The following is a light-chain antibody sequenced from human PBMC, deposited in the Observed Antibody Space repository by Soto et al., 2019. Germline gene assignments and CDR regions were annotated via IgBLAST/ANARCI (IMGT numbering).Light chain of an antibody. CDR2: SNN. CDR3: AAWDDSLRGSI. Sequence: QSVLTQPPSASGTPGQRVTISCSGSSSNIGSNYVYWYQQLPGTAPKLLIYSNNLRPSGVPDRFSASKSGTSASLAISGLRSEYEADYYCAAWDDSLRGSIFGTGTKLTVL. CDR1: SSNIGSNY. J-gene: IGLJ1*01. V-gene: IGLV1-47*02.